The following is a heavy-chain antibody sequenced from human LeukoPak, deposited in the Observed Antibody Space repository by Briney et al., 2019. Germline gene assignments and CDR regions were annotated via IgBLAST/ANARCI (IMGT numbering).Heavy chain of an antibody. V-gene: IGHV3-23*01. Sequence: GGSLRLSCAASGFTFSTYAMTWVRQAPGKGLEWVSAISGSGVSTYYADSVKGRFTISRDNAKNSLYLQMNSLRAEDTAVYYCARADWDTAMIDYWGQGTLVTVSS. CDR2: ISGSGVST. CDR3: ARADWDTAMIDY. D-gene: IGHD5-18*01. J-gene: IGHJ4*02. CDR1: GFTFSTYA.